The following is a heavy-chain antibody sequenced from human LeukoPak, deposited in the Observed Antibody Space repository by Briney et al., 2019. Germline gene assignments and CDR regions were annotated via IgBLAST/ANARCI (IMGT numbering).Heavy chain of an antibody. Sequence: KSSETLSLTCTVSSGSISSYYWSWIRQPPGKGLEWIGYIYYSGSSNYNPSLKSRVTISVDTSKNQFSLKLSSVTAADTAVYYCARGTMVVLHYWGQGTLVTVSS. J-gene: IGHJ4*02. CDR3: ARGTMVVLHY. CDR2: IYYSGSS. D-gene: IGHD3-22*01. V-gene: IGHV4-59*12. CDR1: SGSISSYY.